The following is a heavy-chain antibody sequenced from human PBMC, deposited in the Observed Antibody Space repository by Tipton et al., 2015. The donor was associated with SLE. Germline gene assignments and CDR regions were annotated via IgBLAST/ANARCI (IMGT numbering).Heavy chain of an antibody. Sequence: TLSLTCSVSGGSISSNTYYWGWIRQSPGKGLEWIGAIHYTGDTYYNPSLRGRVTLYVDTSKNQSSLKLNSVTAADTAVYYCARQVYDILTGYFSTLFDPWGQGLLVTVSS. V-gene: IGHV4-39*01. D-gene: IGHD3-9*01. CDR2: IHYTGDT. J-gene: IGHJ5*02. CDR3: ARQVYDILTGYFSTLFDP. CDR1: GGSISSNTYY.